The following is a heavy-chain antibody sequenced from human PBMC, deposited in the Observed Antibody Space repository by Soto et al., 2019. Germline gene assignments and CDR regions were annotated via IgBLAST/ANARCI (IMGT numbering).Heavy chain of an antibody. J-gene: IGHJ4*02. CDR2: VSHDGYSK. Sequence: QVHLVESGGAVVQPGTSLKISCAASGFTFNKFGLHWVRQAPGKGLEWVAVVSHDGYSKHYTDSVKGRFTVSRDNAKNTVFLQMNSLTAEDTAVYYCARDQASKCFDFWGQGTLVSVSA. D-gene: IGHD2-2*01. V-gene: IGHV3-30*03. CDR1: GFTFNKFG. CDR3: ARDQASKCFDF.